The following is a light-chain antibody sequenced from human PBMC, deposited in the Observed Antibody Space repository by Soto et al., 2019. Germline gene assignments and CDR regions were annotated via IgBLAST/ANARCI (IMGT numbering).Light chain of an antibody. J-gene: IGLJ1*01. V-gene: IGLV2-14*02. Sequence: QSALTQPASVSGSPGQSITISCTGTXSDVGSYNLVSWYQQPPGKAPKLMIYEGSKRPSGVSNRFSGSKSGNTASLTISGLQAEDEADYYCSSYTSSSLYVFGTGTKVTVL. CDR3: SSYTSSSLYV. CDR1: XSDVGSYNL. CDR2: EGS.